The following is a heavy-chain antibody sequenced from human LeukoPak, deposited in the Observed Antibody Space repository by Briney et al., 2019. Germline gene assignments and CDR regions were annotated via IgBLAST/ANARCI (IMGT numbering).Heavy chain of an antibody. Sequence: GGSLRLSCAASGFTVSSNYMSWVRQAPGKGLEWVSVIYSGGSTYYADSVKGRFTISRDNSKNTLYLRMNSLRAEDTAVYYCAKTYYYDSSGYSPHFDYWGQGTLVTVSS. D-gene: IGHD3-22*01. J-gene: IGHJ4*02. CDR3: AKTYYYDSSGYSPHFDY. V-gene: IGHV3-53*01. CDR2: IYSGGST. CDR1: GFTVSSNY.